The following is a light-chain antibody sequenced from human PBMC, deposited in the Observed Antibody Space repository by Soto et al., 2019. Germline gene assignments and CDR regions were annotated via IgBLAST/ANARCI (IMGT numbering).Light chain of an antibody. CDR2: GAS. CDR1: HSVSSSY. V-gene: IGKV3-20*01. Sequence: EIVLTQSPGTLSLSPGERATLSCRASHSVSSSYLAWYQQKPGQAPRLLIYGASSRATGIPDRFSGSGSGPDFTLTISRLEPEEFAVYYCQQYGSSLPITFGQGTRLEIK. CDR3: QQYGSSLPIT. J-gene: IGKJ5*01.